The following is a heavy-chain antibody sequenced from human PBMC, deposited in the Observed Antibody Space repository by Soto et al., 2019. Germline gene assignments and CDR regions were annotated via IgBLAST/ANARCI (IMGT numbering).Heavy chain of an antibody. CDR2: ISYDGCNN. V-gene: IGHV3-30*03. J-gene: IGHJ3*01. CDR1: GFTFTIDG. CDR3: ARTREWTRGPDF. D-gene: IGHD3-3*01. Sequence: QVQLVESGGSVVQSGRSLRLSCAVSGFTFTIDGMHWVRQAPGKRLEWVAVISYDGCNNYYADSVKGRFTISRDNSKNKLYQQMNSLRAEDTAMYYCARTREWTRGPDFWGQGTMVTVSS.